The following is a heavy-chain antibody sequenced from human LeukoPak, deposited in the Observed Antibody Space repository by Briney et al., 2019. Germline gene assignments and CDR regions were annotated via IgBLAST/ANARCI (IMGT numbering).Heavy chain of an antibody. CDR3: ARGENTMVRGVIIFDY. J-gene: IGHJ4*02. V-gene: IGHV1-46*01. D-gene: IGHD3-10*01. CDR2: INPSGGST. Sequence: ASVKVSCTASGYTFTSYYMHWVRQPPGQGLEWMGIINPSGGSTNNAQTFRRSVTMTKDMSTSTVYMELSSLRSEDTGVYYCARGENTMVRGVIIFDYWGQETLVTVSS. CDR1: GYTFTSYY.